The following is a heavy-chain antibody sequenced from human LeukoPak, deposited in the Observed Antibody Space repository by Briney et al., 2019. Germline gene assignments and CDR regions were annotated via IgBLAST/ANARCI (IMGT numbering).Heavy chain of an antibody. CDR3: ARGDPAASLLIDY. J-gene: IGHJ4*02. CDR2: IYHSGNT. V-gene: IGHV4-38-2*01. D-gene: IGHD2-2*01. Sequence: PSETLSLTCAVSGYAISSGYYWGWSRQPPGKGVEGIGSIYHSGNTYYNPSLKSRVTISVDTSKTQFSLKMRSVTAADTAMFYCARGDPAASLLIDYWGQGTLVTVSS. CDR1: GYAISSGYY.